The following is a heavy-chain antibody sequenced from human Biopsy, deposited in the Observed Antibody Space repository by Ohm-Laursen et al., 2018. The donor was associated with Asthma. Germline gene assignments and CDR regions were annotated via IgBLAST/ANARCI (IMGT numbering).Heavy chain of an antibody. D-gene: IGHD6-19*01. V-gene: IGHV1-69*01. CDR2: IMTVFGTT. Sequence: GPSVKVSCKAPGGTFSNFAISWVRQAPGQGLEWLGGIMTVFGTTNYAQKFQGRVTITADESTSTAYMEVTCLRSEDTAIYYCARCQVGYSSGWSLLLKKIYYSGMDVWGQGTAVTVSS. CDR3: ARCQVGYSSGWSLLLKKIYYSGMDV. J-gene: IGHJ6*02. CDR1: GGTFSNFA.